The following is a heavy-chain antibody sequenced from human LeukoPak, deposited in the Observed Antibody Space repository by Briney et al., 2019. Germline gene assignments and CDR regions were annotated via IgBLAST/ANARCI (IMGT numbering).Heavy chain of an antibody. Sequence: ASVKVSCKASGYTFTGHYMHWVRQAPGQGLEWMGWIYPKSGGTNCAQEFQSRVTMTRDTSITTAFMELNILKSDDTAVYYCVRDGYSGGAFDIWGQGTMVTVSS. J-gene: IGHJ3*02. CDR3: VRDGYSGGAFDI. D-gene: IGHD5-12*01. V-gene: IGHV1-2*02. CDR1: GYTFTGHY. CDR2: IYPKSGGT.